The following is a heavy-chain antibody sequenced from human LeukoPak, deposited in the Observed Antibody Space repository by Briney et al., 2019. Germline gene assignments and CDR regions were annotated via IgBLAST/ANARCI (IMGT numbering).Heavy chain of an antibody. D-gene: IGHD5-12*01. CDR1: GYTFTGYY. V-gene: IGHV1-2*02. CDR2: INPNSGGT. Sequence: ASVKVSCKASGYTFTGYYMHWVRQAPGQGLERMGWINPNSGGTNYAQKFQGRVTMTRDTSISTAYLELRRLRSDDTAVYYCASDHIVATIIDYFDYWGQGTLVTVSS. CDR3: ASDHIVATIIDYFDY. J-gene: IGHJ4*02.